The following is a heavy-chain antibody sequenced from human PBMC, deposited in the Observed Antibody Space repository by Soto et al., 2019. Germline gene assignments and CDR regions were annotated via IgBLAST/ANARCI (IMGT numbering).Heavy chain of an antibody. Sequence: QVQLVQSGAEVKKPGPSVKVSCKASGGTFSSYTISWVRQAPGQGLEWMGRIIPILGIANYAQKFQGRVTITADKSTSTAYMELSSLRSEDTAVYYCARDGPYCSGGSCYLGYFDYWGQGTLVTVSS. CDR3: ARDGPYCSGGSCYLGYFDY. CDR2: IIPILGIA. D-gene: IGHD2-15*01. J-gene: IGHJ4*02. V-gene: IGHV1-69*08. CDR1: GGTFSSYT.